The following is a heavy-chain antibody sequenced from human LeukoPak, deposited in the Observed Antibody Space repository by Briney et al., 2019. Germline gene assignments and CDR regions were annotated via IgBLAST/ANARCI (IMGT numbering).Heavy chain of an antibody. CDR1: GYTFTTYW. CDR2: IYPGDSDT. J-gene: IGHJ3*02. Sequence: GESLKISCKGSGYTFTTYWIGWVRQMPGKGLEWMGIIYPGDSDTRYSPSFQGQVTISADKPISTAYLQWSSLKASDTAMYYCARRGLYGDYVAAFDIWGQGTMVTVSS. V-gene: IGHV5-51*01. CDR3: ARRGLYGDYVAAFDI. D-gene: IGHD4-17*01.